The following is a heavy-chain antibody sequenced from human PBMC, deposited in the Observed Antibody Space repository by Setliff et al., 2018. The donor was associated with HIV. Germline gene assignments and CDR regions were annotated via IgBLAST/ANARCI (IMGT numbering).Heavy chain of an antibody. CDR2: IYTSGSP. CDR1: GCSISSYY. V-gene: IGHV4-4*08. J-gene: IGHJ6*02. D-gene: IGHD2-2*01. CDR3: ARPKTNGRNHQTYGLDV. Sequence: SETLSLTCTVSGCSISSYYWSWIRQPPGKGLEWIGYIYTSGSPNYNPSLKSRVTMSVDTSKNQFSLTLSSVTAADTAVYYCARPKTNGRNHQTYGLDVWGQGTPVTVSS.